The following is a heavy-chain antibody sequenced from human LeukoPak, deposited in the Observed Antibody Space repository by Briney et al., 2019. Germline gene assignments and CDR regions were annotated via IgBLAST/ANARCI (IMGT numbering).Heavy chain of an antibody. D-gene: IGHD6-13*01. CDR3: ARDPGLMRAAACGDY. CDR1: GFTFSSYG. Sequence: GGSLRLSCAASGFTFSSYGMIWVRQAPGKGLEWISYISSSSNTIYYADPVKGRFTISRDNAKNSLYLQVSSLRAEDTAVYYCARDPGLMRAAACGDYWGQGTLVIVSS. V-gene: IGHV3-48*01. CDR2: ISSSSNTI. J-gene: IGHJ4*02.